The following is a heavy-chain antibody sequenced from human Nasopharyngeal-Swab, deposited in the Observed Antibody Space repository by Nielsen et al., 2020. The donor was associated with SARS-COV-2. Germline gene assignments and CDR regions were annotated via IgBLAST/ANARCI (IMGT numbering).Heavy chain of an antibody. V-gene: IGHV1-18*01. D-gene: IGHD2/OR15-2a*01. CDR2: ISVYNADT. CDR3: ARAISELTTHSAEDS. J-gene: IGHJ4*02. CDR1: GYSFRSYG. Sequence: ASVKVSCKASGYSFRSYGINWVRQAPGQGLEWVGWISVYNADTNYAQKLQGRVSMTTDTSTTTAYMELRSLRSEDTAVYYCARAISELTTHSAEDSWGQGTLVTVSS.